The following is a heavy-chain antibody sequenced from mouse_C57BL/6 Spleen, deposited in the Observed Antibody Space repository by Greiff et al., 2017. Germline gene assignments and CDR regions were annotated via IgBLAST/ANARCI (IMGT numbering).Heavy chain of an antibody. Sequence: VQLQQSGAELVRPGASVKLSCTASGFNIKDDYMHWVKQRPEQGLEWIGWIDPENGDTEYASKFQGKATITADTSSNTAYLQLSSLTSEDTAVYYCTTGVGPTFDYWGQGTTLTVSS. CDR3: TTGVGPTFDY. CDR1: GFNIKDDY. J-gene: IGHJ2*01. V-gene: IGHV14-4*01. D-gene: IGHD1-1*01. CDR2: IDPENGDT.